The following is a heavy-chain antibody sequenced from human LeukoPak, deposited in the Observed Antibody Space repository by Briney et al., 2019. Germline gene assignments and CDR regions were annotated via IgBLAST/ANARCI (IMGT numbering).Heavy chain of an antibody. D-gene: IGHD2/OR15-2a*01. J-gene: IGHJ4*02. CDR1: GYTFTGYY. V-gene: IGHV1-2*02. CDR3: ARETPNSMYFDY. CDR2: INPNSGGT. Sequence: ASVKVSCKASGYTFTGYYMHWVRQAPGQGLEWMGWINPNSGGTNYAQKFQGRVTMTRDTSISTVYMELSSLRSEDTAVYYCARETPNSMYFDYWGQGTLVTVSS.